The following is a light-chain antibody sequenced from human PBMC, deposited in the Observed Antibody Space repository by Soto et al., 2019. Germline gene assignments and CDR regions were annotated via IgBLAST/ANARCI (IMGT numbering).Light chain of an antibody. CDR1: SSDVGGYDY. CDR3: VSYTSTSARV. J-gene: IGLJ1*01. V-gene: IGLV2-14*03. CDR2: EVS. Sequence: QSALTQPASVSGSPGQSITISCTGSSSDVGGYDYVSWYQQHPGRAPKLVIHEVSNRPSGASNRFSGSKSGNTASLTISGLQAEDEADYYCVSYTSTSARVFGTGTKLTVL.